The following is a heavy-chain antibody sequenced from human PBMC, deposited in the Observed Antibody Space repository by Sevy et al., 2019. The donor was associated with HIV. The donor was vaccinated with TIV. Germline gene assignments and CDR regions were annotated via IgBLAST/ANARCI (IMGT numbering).Heavy chain of an antibody. Sequence: GGSLRLSCAASGFTFSSYAMSWVRQAPGKGLEWVSAISGSGGSTYYADSVKGRFTISRDNSKNTLYLQMNSLRAEDTAVYYCAKDSVGYYDYVWGSYLEGDAFDIWGQGTMVTVSS. J-gene: IGHJ3*02. D-gene: IGHD3-16*01. V-gene: IGHV3-23*01. CDR3: AKDSVGYYDYVWGSYLEGDAFDI. CDR1: GFTFSSYA. CDR2: ISGSGGST.